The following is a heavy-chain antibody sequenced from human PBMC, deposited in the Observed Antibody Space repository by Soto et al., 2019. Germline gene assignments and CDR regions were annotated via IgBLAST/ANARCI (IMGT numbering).Heavy chain of an antibody. CDR2: ISGYNGNT. CDR3: ARGGSSWSAEYYQH. Sequence: ASVKVSCKTSGYIFTNYGICWVRQAPRQGPEWMGWISGYNGNTKYAQTVRGRVATTTDTSTSTAYMELRSLRSDDTAVYYCARGGSSWSAEYYQHWGQGTLVTVSS. V-gene: IGHV1-18*01. CDR1: GYIFTNYG. D-gene: IGHD6-13*01. J-gene: IGHJ1*01.